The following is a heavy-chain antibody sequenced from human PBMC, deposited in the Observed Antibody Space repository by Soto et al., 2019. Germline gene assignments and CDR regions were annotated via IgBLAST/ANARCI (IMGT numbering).Heavy chain of an antibody. CDR2: IYYSGST. CDR1: GGSISSYY. J-gene: IGHJ5*02. CDR3: ARGQKSGVRGVNWFDP. V-gene: IGHV4-59*01. D-gene: IGHD3-10*01. Sequence: ETLSLTCTVSGGSISSYYWSWIRQPPGKGLEWIGYIYYSGSTNYNPSLKSRVTISVDTSKNQFSLKLSSVTAADTAVYYCARGQKSGVRGVNWFDPWGQGTLVTVSS.